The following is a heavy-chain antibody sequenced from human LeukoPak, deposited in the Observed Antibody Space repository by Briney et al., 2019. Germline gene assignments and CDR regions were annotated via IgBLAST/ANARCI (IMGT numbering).Heavy chain of an antibody. V-gene: IGHV4-31*03. CDR2: IYYSGST. CDR1: GGSISSGGYY. CDR3: ARGHCSSTSCYVDFEY. J-gene: IGHJ4*02. D-gene: IGHD2-2*01. Sequence: SVTLSLTCTVSGGSISSGGYYWSWIRQHPGKGLEWIGYIYYSGSTYYNPSLKSRVTISVDTSKNQFSLKLSSVTAADTAVYYCARGHCSSTSCYVDFEYWGQGTLVTVSS.